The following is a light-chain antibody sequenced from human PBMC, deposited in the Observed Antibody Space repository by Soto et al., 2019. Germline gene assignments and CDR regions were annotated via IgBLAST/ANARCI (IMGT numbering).Light chain of an antibody. Sequence: DIVMTQSPDSLAVSLGERATINCKSSQSVLYSSNNKNYLAWYQQKPGQPPKLLIYWASTRESGVPDRFSGSGSGTDFTLTISSLQAEDVAVYYCQQYYSTPRWKFGQGTKVDI. J-gene: IGKJ1*01. CDR2: WAS. V-gene: IGKV4-1*01. CDR1: QSVLYSSNNKNY. CDR3: QQYYSTPRWK.